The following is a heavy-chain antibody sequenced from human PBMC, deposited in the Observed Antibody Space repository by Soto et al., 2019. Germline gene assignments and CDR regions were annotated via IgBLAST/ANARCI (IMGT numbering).Heavy chain of an antibody. CDR1: GGSFSGYY. J-gene: IGHJ4*02. Sequence: QVQLQQWGAGLLKPSETLSLTCAVYGGSFSGYYWSWVRQPPGKGLEWIGEINHSGSTNYNPSIKSRVTISVDTSKNQFTLKLSSVTAADTAVYYCQIAAAGNDFDYWGQGTLVTVSS. D-gene: IGHD6-13*01. CDR3: QIAAAGNDFDY. CDR2: INHSGST. V-gene: IGHV4-34*01.